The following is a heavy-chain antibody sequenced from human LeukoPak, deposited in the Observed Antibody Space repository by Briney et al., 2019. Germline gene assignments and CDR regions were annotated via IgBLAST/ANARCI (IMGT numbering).Heavy chain of an antibody. CDR3: TTDPVVTTPLYFQH. CDR1: GFTFSSSA. J-gene: IGHJ1*01. CDR2: ISNNGGYT. Sequence: GGSLRLSCAASGFTFSSSAMSWVRQAPGKGLEWVSAISNNGGYTYYADSVQGRFTISRDNSKSTLCLQMNGLRAEDTAVYYCTTDPVVTTPLYFQHWGQGTLVTVSS. D-gene: IGHD3-22*01. V-gene: IGHV3-23*01.